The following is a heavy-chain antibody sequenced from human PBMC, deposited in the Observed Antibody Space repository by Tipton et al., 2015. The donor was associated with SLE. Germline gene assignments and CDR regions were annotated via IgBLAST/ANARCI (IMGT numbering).Heavy chain of an antibody. D-gene: IGHD2-8*02. V-gene: IGHV1-18*01. Sequence: QVQLVQSGAEVKKPGASVKVSCKASGYTFTSYGISWVRQAPGQGLEWMGGIIPIFGTANYAQKLQGRVTMTTDTSTSTAYMELRSLRSDDTAVYYCASSPGGGVAFDIWGQGTMVTVSS. J-gene: IGHJ3*02. CDR2: IIPIFGTA. CDR3: ASSPGGGVAFDI. CDR1: GYTFTSYG.